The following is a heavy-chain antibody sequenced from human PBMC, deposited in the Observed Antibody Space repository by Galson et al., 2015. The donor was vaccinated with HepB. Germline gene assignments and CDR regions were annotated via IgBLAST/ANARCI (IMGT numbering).Heavy chain of an antibody. CDR3: AREYDYVWGSSPSGNYYYAMDV. D-gene: IGHD3-16*01. CDR2: ISAYNRYT. V-gene: IGHV1-18*01. Sequence: SVKVSCKAFGYTFSSYSITWVRQAPGQGPEWMGWISAYNRYTNYAQKFQGRVTMTSDTSISTAYMELSRLRSDDTAFYYCAREYDYVWGSSPSGNYYYAMDVWGQGTTVIVSS. J-gene: IGHJ6*02. CDR1: GYTFSSYS.